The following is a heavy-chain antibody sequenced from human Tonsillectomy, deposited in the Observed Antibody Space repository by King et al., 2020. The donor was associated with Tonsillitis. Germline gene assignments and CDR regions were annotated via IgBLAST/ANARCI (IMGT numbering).Heavy chain of an antibody. CDR1: GYSFTSYW. CDR3: ARITNTNYYGSGNYESWFDP. CDR2: IYPGDSDT. V-gene: IGHV5-51*01. D-gene: IGHD3-10*01. J-gene: IGHJ5*02. Sequence: QLVQSGAEVKKPGESLKISCKGSGYSFTSYWIGWVRQMPGKGLEWMGIIYPGDSDTRYSPSFQGQVSISADKSISTAYLQWSSLKASDTAMYYCARITNTNYYGSGNYESWFDPWGQGTLVTVSS.